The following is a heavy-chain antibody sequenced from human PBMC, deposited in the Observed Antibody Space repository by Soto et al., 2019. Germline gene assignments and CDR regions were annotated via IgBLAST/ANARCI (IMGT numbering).Heavy chain of an antibody. CDR1: GFTFRNYG. CDR2: TSYDGDKE. V-gene: IGHV3-30*18. J-gene: IGHJ6*02. D-gene: IGHD3-10*01. CDR3: AKDIALVRGVIIDLDV. Sequence: QVQLVESGGGVVQPGGSLRLSCAAYGFTFRNYGMHWVRQAPGKGLEWVAVTSYDGDKEYYADSVKGRFTISRDNSKNTLYLQMNSLRVEDTAVYYCAKDIALVRGVIIDLDVWGQGTTVTASS.